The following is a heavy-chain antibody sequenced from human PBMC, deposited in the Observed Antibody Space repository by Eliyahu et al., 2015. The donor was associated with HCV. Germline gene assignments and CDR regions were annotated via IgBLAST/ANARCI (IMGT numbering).Heavy chain of an antibody. CDR3: ARVRGGSSGWYRFDY. D-gene: IGHD6-19*01. V-gene: IGHV3-48*02. CDR2: ISSSSSTI. J-gene: IGHJ4*02. CDR1: GFXFSSYS. Sequence: EVQLVESGGGLVQPGGXLRLSCAASGFXFSSYSMNWVRQAPGKGLEWVSYISSSSSTIYYADSVKGRFTISRDNAKNSLYLQMNSLRDEDTAVYYCARVRGGSSGWYRFDYWGQGTLVTVSS.